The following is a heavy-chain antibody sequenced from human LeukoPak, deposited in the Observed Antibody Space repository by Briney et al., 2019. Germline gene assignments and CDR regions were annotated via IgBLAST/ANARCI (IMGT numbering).Heavy chain of an antibody. CDR3: TRGRSVSGYYFDF. V-gene: IGHV6-1*01. J-gene: IGHJ4*02. D-gene: IGHD6-25*01. CDR1: GDSVSSNNAA. CDR2: TYYRSKWYN. Sequence: SQTLSLTCDISGDSVSSNNAAWNWIRQSPSKGLEWLGRTYYRSKWYNDYAVSVKSRITINPDTSKNQFSLQLNSVTPEDTAVYYCTRGRSVSGYYFDFWGQGTLVTVSS.